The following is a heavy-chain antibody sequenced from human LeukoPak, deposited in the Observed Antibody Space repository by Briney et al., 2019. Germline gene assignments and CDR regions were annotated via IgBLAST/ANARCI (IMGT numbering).Heavy chain of an antibody. V-gene: IGHV4-39*01. CDR3: ARQSSGYYYGWFDP. Sequence: PSETLSLTCTVSGGSILDSTYYWAWIRQPPGKGLEGIATIFYTGNTPYNPSLKSRVTMSVDTVKNQFSLNLNSVTAADTAVYYCARQSSGYYYGWFDPWGQGTLVTVSS. CDR2: IFYTGNT. D-gene: IGHD3-22*01. CDR1: GGSILDSTYY. J-gene: IGHJ5*02.